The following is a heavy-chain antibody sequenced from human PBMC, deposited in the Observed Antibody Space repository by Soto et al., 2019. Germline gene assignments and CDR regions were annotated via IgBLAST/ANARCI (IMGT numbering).Heavy chain of an antibody. J-gene: IGHJ6*02. V-gene: IGHV4-4*08. CDR1: GASIRSYY. CDR3: ARGFGVVTHSTMDV. CDR2: VYTSDYT. Sequence: SETLSLTCSVSGASIRSYYLHWIRQPPGKGLEWIGYVYTSDYTRYSSSLKSRVTISVDTSKSQFYLRLNSVTAEDTAVYYCARGFGVVTHSTMDVWGQGTTVTVSS. D-gene: IGHD3-3*01.